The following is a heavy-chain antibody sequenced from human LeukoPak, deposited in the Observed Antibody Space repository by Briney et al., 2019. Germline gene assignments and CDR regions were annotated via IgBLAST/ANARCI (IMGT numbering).Heavy chain of an antibody. CDR3: AKPPYCSTTSCLTFDS. D-gene: IGHD2-2*01. V-gene: IGHV3-30*02. CDR1: GFSFSSYG. J-gene: IGHJ4*02. CDR2: IRYDGSEK. Sequence: GVSLRLSCAASGFSFSSYGMHWVRQATGKGLEWVVFIRYDGSEKYYGDSVKGRFTVARDNSRNTLFWQMNSLTTEDTAVYYCAKPPYCSTTSCLTFDSWGQGTLVTVSS.